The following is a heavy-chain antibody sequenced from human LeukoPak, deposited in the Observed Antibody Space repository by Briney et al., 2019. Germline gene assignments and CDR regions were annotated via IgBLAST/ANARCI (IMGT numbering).Heavy chain of an antibody. CDR1: DYSISSDYY. Sequence: SETLSLTCTVSDYSISSDYYYAWIRQPPGKGLEWIGSIYHTGSTYYNPSLRSRVTISLDTPNNQFSLKLTSVTATDTAIYYCARELPRRYFDYWGQGTLVTVSS. CDR3: ARELPRRYFDY. CDR2: IYHTGST. J-gene: IGHJ4*02. V-gene: IGHV4-38-2*02.